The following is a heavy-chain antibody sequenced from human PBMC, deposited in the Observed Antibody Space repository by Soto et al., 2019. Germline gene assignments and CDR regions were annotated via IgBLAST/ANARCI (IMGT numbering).Heavy chain of an antibody. Sequence: SETLSLTCAVYGGSFSGYYWSWIRQPPGKGLEWIGEINHSGSTNYNPSLKSRVTISVDTSKNQFSLKLSSVTAADTAVYYCARGEEVVAGTVGYYYYGMDVWGQGTTVTVSS. D-gene: IGHD6-19*01. CDR3: ARGEEVVAGTVGYYYYGMDV. CDR2: INHSGST. J-gene: IGHJ6*02. V-gene: IGHV4-34*01. CDR1: GGSFSGYY.